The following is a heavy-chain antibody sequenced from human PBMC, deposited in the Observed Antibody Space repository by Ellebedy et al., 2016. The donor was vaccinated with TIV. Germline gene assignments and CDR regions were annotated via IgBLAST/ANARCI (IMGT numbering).Heavy chain of an antibody. CDR2: IYYSEDT. CDR1: GDSIRSNY. V-gene: IGHV4-59*08. CDR3: ARTFYYDSSGYPLFDY. D-gene: IGHD3-22*01. Sequence: MPLETLSLTCSVSGDSIRSNYWTWIRQPPGKGLEWVGYIYYSEDTNYSPSLESRVTIPVDTSKNQFSLKLSSVTAADTAVYYCARTFYYDSSGYPLFDYWGQGTLVTVSS. J-gene: IGHJ4*02.